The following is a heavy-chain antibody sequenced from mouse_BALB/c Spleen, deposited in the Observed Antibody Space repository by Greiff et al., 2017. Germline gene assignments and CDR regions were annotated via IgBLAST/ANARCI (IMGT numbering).Heavy chain of an antibody. D-gene: IGHD2-14*01. V-gene: IGHV3-2*02. Sequence: EVKLQESGPGLVKPSQSLSLTCTVTGYSITSDYAWNWIRQFPGNKLEWMGYISYSGSTSYNPSLKSRISITRDTSKNQFFLQLNSVTTEDTATYYCARGYRYDVILDYAMDYWGQGTSVTVSS. CDR3: ARGYRYDVILDYAMDY. J-gene: IGHJ4*01. CDR2: ISYSGST. CDR1: GYSITSDYA.